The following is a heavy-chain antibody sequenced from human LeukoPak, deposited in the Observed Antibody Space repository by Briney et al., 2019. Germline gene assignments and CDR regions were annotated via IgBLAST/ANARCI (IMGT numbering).Heavy chain of an antibody. Sequence: LTLTCTCXXXXRSTXXVGGXXXXXXPGKALEWLAXXXWNXDGRYTPSLKTRLTITKHTSKNQVVLTMTNMDPVYTATYYCAHRHLPVEMATIGGSDPSINDAFDIWGQGTMVTVSS. CDR3: AHRHLPVEMATIGGSDPSINDAFDI. V-gene: IGHV2-5*01. D-gene: IGHD5-24*01. CDR2: XXWNXDG. J-gene: IGHJ3*02. CDR1: XXXRSTXXVG.